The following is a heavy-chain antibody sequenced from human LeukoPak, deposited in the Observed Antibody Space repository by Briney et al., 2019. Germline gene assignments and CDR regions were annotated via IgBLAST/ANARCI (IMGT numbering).Heavy chain of an antibody. Sequence: SAKVSCKASGGTFSSYAISWVRQAPGQGLEWMGGIIPIFGTANYAQKFQGRVTITADESTSTAYMELSSLRSEDTAVYYCAREIIAARGSGYYYMDVWGKGTTVTVSS. D-gene: IGHD6-6*01. V-gene: IGHV1-69*13. CDR2: IIPIFGTA. J-gene: IGHJ6*03. CDR1: GGTFSSYA. CDR3: AREIIAARGSGYYYMDV.